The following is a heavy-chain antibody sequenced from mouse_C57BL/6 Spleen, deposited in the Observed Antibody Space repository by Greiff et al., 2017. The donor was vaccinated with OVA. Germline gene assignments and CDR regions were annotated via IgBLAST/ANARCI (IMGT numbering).Heavy chain of an antibody. V-gene: IGHV5-9-1*02. Sequence: DVHLVESGEGLVKPGGSLKLSCAASGFTFSSYAMSWVRQTPEKRLEWVAYISSGGDYIYYADTVKGRFTISRDNARNTLYLQMSSLKSEDTAMYYCTRDRLGQTWFAYWGQGTLVTVSA. CDR3: TRDRLGQTWFAY. CDR2: ISSGGDYI. J-gene: IGHJ3*01. D-gene: IGHD4-1*01. CDR1: GFTFSSYA.